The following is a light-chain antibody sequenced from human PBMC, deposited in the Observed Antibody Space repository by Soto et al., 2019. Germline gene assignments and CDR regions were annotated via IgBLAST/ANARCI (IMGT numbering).Light chain of an antibody. CDR2: EVT. J-gene: IGLJ2*01. Sequence: QSVLTQPPSASGSPGQSVTISCTGTSSDVGGYNYVSWYQHHPGKAPKLMIYEVTKRPPGVPDRFSGSKSGNTASLTVSGLKAEDEADYYCNSYGGSNNLVFGGGTKLTVL. CDR3: NSYGGSNNLV. CDR1: SSDVGGYNY. V-gene: IGLV2-8*01.